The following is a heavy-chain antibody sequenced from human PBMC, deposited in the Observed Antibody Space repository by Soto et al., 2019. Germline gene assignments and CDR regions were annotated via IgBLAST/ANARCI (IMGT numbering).Heavy chain of an antibody. CDR1: RYIHTGYS. D-gene: IGHD1-26*01. Sequence: APAKASSKGLRYIHTGYSMDWLRQAPGQGLEWMGWINPNSGGTNYAQKFQGRVTMTRDTSISTAYMELSRLRSDDTAVYYCATVGATTEHFDYWGPGTLGT. CDR3: ATVGATTEHFDY. CDR2: INPNSGGT. J-gene: IGHJ4*02. V-gene: IGHV1-2*02.